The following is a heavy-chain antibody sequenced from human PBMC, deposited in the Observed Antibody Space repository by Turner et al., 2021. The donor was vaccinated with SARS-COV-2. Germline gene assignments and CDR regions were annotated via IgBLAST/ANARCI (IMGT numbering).Heavy chain of an antibody. J-gene: IGHJ4*02. V-gene: IGHV1-2*02. D-gene: IGHD6-13*01. CDR1: GYTFAGYY. CDR3: ARDLCDLGSRLKQ. Sequence: QVQLVQPGPELKKPGASVKVSCKASGYTFAGYYMHWVRQAPGQGLEWMGWINPNSGGTNYAQKFQGRVTMTRDTSISTAYMELSRLRADDTAVYFCARDLCDLGSRLKQWGQGTLVTVSS. CDR2: INPNSGGT.